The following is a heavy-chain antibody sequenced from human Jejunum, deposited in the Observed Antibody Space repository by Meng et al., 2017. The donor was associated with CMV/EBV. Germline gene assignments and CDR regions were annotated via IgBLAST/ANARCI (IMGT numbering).Heavy chain of an antibody. V-gene: IGHV4-39*01. CDR1: GGSITSAPSC. J-gene: IGHJ4*02. Sequence: TVSGGSITSAPSCWGWVRQPPGKGLEWIATISYSGDTYYHPSLKRRVTISADTSKSHFSLKLSSVTAADTAVYYCARSTSGPGDYWGQGTLVTVSS. D-gene: IGHD2-15*01. CDR2: ISYSGDT. CDR3: ARSTSGPGDY.